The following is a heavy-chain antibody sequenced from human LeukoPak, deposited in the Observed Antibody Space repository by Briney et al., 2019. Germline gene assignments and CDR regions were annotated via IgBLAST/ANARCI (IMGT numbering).Heavy chain of an antibody. CDR2: ISAYNGNT. CDR3: ARDDILTGYSPFDY. D-gene: IGHD3-9*01. V-gene: IGHV1-18*04. Sequence: ASVKVSCKASGYTFTSYGISWVRQAPGQGLEWMGWISAYNGNTNYAQKLQGRVTMTTDTSTSTAYMELRSLRSDDTAVYYCARDDILTGYSPFDYWAHGTLVTVSS. CDR1: GYTFTSYG. J-gene: IGHJ4*01.